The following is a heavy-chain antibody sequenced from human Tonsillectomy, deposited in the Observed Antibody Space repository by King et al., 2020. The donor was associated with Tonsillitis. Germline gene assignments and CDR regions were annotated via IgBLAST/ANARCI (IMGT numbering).Heavy chain of an antibody. D-gene: IGHD5-18*01. CDR2: IYHSGST. Sequence: VQLQESGPGLVKPSETLSLTCTVSGGSISSSYWTWIRQPPGKGLEWIGYIYHSGSTNYNPSLRSRVTISAATSKTQFSLKLSSVTAADTAVYYCASQSEYNYGQYDFWGQGTLVTVSS. CDR3: ASQSEYNYGQYDF. CDR1: GGSISSSY. J-gene: IGHJ4*02. V-gene: IGHV4-59*08.